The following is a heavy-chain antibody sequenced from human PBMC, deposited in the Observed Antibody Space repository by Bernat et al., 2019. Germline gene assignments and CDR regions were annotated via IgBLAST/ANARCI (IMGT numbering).Heavy chain of an antibody. J-gene: IGHJ4*02. CDR2: ISGSGGST. D-gene: IGHD2-15*01. Sequence: EVQLLESGGGLVQPGGSLRLSCAASGFTFSSYAMSWVRQAPGKGLEWVSAISGSGGSTYYADSVKGRFTISRDNSKNTLYLQMNSLRAEDTAVYYCAKLAKKHRYCSGGSCYSLAYFDYWGQGTLVTVSS. V-gene: IGHV3-23*01. CDR3: AKLAKKHRYCSGGSCYSLAYFDY. CDR1: GFTFSSYA.